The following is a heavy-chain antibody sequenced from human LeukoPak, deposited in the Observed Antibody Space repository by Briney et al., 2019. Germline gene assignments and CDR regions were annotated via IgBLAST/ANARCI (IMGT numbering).Heavy chain of an antibody. CDR1: GNYW. V-gene: IGHV3-74*01. Sequence: PGGSLRLSCAASGNYWMHWVRQAPGKGLVWVSHINSDGSWTSYADSVKGRFSISRDNAKNTLYLQMNSLRAEDTAVYYCGRDLGGRSGYWGQGTLVTVS. CDR3: GRDLGGRSGY. J-gene: IGHJ4*02. D-gene: IGHD1-26*01. CDR2: INSDGSWT.